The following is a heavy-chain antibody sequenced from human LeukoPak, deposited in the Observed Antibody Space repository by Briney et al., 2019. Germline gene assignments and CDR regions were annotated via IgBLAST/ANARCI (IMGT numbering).Heavy chain of an antibody. D-gene: IGHD5-24*01. V-gene: IGHV4-34*01. CDR3: ARGGGWLQFFFDY. CDR2: INHSGST. Sequence: GSLRLSCAASGFTFSSHWMTWIRQPPGKGLEWIGEINHSGSTNYNPSLKSRVTISVDTSKNQFSLKLSSVTAADTAVYYCARGGGWLQFFFDYWGQGTLVTVSS. CDR1: GFTFSSHW. J-gene: IGHJ4*02.